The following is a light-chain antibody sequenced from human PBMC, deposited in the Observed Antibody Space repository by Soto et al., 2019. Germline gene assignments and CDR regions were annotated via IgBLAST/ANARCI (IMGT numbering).Light chain of an antibody. CDR2: DIS. V-gene: IGLV2-11*01. CDR1: SYDVGDYKY. Sequence: QSALTQPRSVSGSPGQSVTISCTGTSYDVGDYKYVSWYRQLPGKAPKLIIYDISERPSGVPDRFSGSKSGNTASLTISGLQAEDEADYSCCSYAGSYSYVFGTGTKLTVL. J-gene: IGLJ1*01. CDR3: CSYAGSYSYV.